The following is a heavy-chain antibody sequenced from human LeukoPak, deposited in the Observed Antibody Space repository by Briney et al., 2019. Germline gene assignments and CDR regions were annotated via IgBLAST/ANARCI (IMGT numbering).Heavy chain of an antibody. D-gene: IGHD2-2*01. V-gene: IGHV4-39*01. J-gene: IGHJ5*02. Sequence: SETLSLTCTVSGGSISSSSYYWGWLRQPPGKGLEWIGSIYYSGSTYYNPSLKSRVTISVDTSKNQFSLKLSSVTAADTAVYYCARVVPAADGFDPWGQGTLVTVSS. CDR1: GGSISSSSYY. CDR3: ARVVPAADGFDP. CDR2: IYYSGST.